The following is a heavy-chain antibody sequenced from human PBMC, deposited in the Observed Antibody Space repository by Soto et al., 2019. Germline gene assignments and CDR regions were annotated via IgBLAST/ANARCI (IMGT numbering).Heavy chain of an antibody. J-gene: IGHJ4*02. D-gene: IGHD3-10*01. Sequence: QVQLVQSGTEVVKPGASVRVSCKASGYVFTGWGISWVRQVPGQGLEWVGWVSAYDGATRSSEKLQGRISVTRDKSTRTVYMDLTNLRSDDAAVYYCARDRAGLLEFWGQGTLVTVSS. CDR1: GYVFTGWG. V-gene: IGHV1-18*01. CDR3: ARDRAGLLEF. CDR2: VSAYDGAT.